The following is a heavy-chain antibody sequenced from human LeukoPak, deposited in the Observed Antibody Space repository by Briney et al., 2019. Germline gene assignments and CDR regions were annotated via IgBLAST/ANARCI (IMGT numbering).Heavy chain of an antibody. D-gene: IGHD6-19*01. V-gene: IGHV5-51*01. CDR3: ARRGIAVAGADY. CDR2: IYPGDSDT. Sequence: GDSLKISCKGSGYSFTSYWIGWVRQMPGKGLEWMSIIYPGDSDTRYSLSFQGQVTISAAKSISNAYLQWSSLKASDTAMYYCARRGIAVAGADYWGQGTLVTVSS. CDR1: GYSFTSYW. J-gene: IGHJ4*02.